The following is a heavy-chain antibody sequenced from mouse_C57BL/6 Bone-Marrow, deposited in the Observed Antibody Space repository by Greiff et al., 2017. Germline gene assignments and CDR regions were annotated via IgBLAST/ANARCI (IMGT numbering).Heavy chain of an antibody. CDR3: TVDGYYPFAY. CDR1: GFNIKDDY. Sequence: EVKLQESGAELVRPGASVKLSCPASGFNIKDDYMHWVKQRPEQGLEWIGWIDPENGDTEYASKFQGKATITADTSSNTAYLQLSSLTSEDTAVYYCTVDGYYPFAYWGQGTLVTVSA. V-gene: IGHV14-4*01. CDR2: IDPENGDT. D-gene: IGHD2-3*01. J-gene: IGHJ3*01.